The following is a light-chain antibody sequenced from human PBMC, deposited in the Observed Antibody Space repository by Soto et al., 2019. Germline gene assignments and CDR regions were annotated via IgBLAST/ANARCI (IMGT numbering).Light chain of an antibody. CDR1: SSDVGRYNL. CDR2: EVN. Sequence: QPVLTQPASVSGSPGQSITISCTGTSSDVGRYNLVSWYQQLPGKAPKLIIYEVNERPSGISDRFSGSKSGNTASLTISGLQDEDEADYFCCSYVGSSILMFGGGTKPPS. CDR3: CSYVGSSILM. J-gene: IGLJ3*02. V-gene: IGLV2-23*02.